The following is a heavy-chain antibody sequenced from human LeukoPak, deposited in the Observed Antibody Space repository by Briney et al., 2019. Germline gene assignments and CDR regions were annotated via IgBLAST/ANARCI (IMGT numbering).Heavy chain of an antibody. Sequence: KTSETLSLTCTVSGVSISSGGYYWSWIRQHPGKGLEWIGYIYYSGSAYYNPSLKSRVTISVDTSENQFSLKLSSVTAADTAVYYCARVNYGSATKEDYWGQGTLVTVSS. D-gene: IGHD3-10*01. J-gene: IGHJ4*02. CDR1: GVSISSGGYY. CDR2: IYYSGSA. CDR3: ARVNYGSATKEDY. V-gene: IGHV4-31*03.